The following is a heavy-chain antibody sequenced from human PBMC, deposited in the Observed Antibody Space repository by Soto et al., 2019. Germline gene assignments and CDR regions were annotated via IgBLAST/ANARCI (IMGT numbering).Heavy chain of an antibody. Sequence: PGGSLRLSCAASGFTVSSNDMSWGRQAPGKXLEGGAVIYSGGSTYYADSVKGRLTISRDNSKNTLYLQMNSVRAEDTAVYYCGSAPAYYDSWSCYSRGTSWFDPWGQGTLVTVSS. CDR3: GSAPAYYDSWSCYSRGTSWFDP. D-gene: IGHD3-3*01. CDR1: GFTVSSND. J-gene: IGHJ5*02. CDR2: IYSGGST. V-gene: IGHV3-53*01.